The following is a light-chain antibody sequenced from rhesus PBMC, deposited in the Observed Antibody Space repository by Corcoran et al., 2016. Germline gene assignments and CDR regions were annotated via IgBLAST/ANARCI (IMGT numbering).Light chain of an antibody. V-gene: IGKV1-74*01. Sequence: DIQMTQSPSSLSASVGDRVTITCRASENVNNYLNWYQQKPGKAPKPLIYKASNLQSGVPSRFSGSGSGTDYTFTISSLQPEDVATYYWQHGYGTPCSFGQGTKVEIK. CDR1: ENVNNY. CDR3: QHGYGTPCS. J-gene: IGKJ2*01. CDR2: KAS.